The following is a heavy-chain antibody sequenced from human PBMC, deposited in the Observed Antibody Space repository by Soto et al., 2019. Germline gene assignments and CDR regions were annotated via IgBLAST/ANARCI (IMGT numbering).Heavy chain of an antibody. Sequence: LRLSFAASGFTFSSSAMHWVRQAPCKGLEWVAVISYDGSNKYYADSVKGRSTISRDNSKNTLYLQMNSLRAEDTAVYSCAREAGYYYDISGYFDFWGQGTLVTVSS. CDR3: AREAGYYYDISGYFDF. CDR2: ISYDGSNK. V-gene: IGHV3-30-3*01. J-gene: IGHJ4*02. CDR1: GFTFSSSA. D-gene: IGHD3-22*01.